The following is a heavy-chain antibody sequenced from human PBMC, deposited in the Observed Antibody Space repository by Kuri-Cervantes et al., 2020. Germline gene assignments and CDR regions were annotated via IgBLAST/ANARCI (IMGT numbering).Heavy chain of an antibody. D-gene: IGHD3-10*01. CDR2: INPGNGKT. CDR3: ARAPLAVFDVVPDY. CDR1: GYNFISFG. V-gene: IGHV1-3*01. J-gene: IGHJ4*01. Sequence: ASVKVSCKASGYNFISFGIHWVRQAPGQRPEWMGWINPGNGKTQYSQKFRARVSMVRDTPANTAYVEVSSLRPEDTAVYYCARAPLAVFDVVPDYWGQGTLVTVSS.